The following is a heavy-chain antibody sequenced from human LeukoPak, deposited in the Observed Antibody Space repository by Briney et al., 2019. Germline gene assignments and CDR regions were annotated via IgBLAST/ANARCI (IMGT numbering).Heavy chain of an antibody. CDR2: INTYNGDT. V-gene: IGHV1-18*01. Sequence: ASVTVSCKASGYSFTTCGISWVRQAPGQGLEWMGWINTYNGDTNYAQTVQGRLTITTDTATTTVYMELRSLRSDDTATYFCVRDPGEQLAIDPHFDFWGLGTPVTVSS. CDR1: GYSFTTCG. J-gene: IGHJ4*02. CDR3: VRDPGEQLAIDPHFDF. D-gene: IGHD1-26*01.